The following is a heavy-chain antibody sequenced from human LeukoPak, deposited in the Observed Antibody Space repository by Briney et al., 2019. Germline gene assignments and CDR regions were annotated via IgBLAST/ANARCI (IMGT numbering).Heavy chain of an antibody. D-gene: IGHD1-26*01. Sequence: PGGSLRLSCTVSGFTFSDKYMGWVRRAPGKGLEWVAYISSSGHYTNYGESVRDRFTVFRDNGGNSLYLQMNSLRVDDTAVYYCVRETTEGAKDYWGQGVLVTVSS. V-gene: IGHV3-11*06. CDR3: VRETTEGAKDY. CDR2: ISSSGHYT. J-gene: IGHJ4*02. CDR1: GFTFSDKY.